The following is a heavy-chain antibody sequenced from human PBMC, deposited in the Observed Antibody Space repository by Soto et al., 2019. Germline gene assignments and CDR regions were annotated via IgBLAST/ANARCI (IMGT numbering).Heavy chain of an antibody. V-gene: IGHV4-61*01. J-gene: IGHJ4*02. CDR3: ARSKRGRPAFTFDY. Sequence: SETLSLTCTVSGDSVGNENYYWSWIRQSPGKGLEWIGYIYYSGTTNYNSHLKSRVTLSVDTSRNQFSLSLTSLTAADTAVYYCARSKRGRPAFTFDYWGKGVRVTVSS. D-gene: IGHD2-2*01. CDR1: GDSVGNENYY. CDR2: IYYSGTT.